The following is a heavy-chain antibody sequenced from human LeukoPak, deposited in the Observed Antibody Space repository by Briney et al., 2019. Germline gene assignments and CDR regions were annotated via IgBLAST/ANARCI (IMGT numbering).Heavy chain of an antibody. CDR1: GFTFSSYG. CDR2: IWYDGSNK. Sequence: PGGSLRLSCAASGFTFSSYGMHWVRQAPGKGLEWVAVIWYDGSNKYYADFVKGRFTISRDNSKNTLYLQMNSLRAEDTAVYYCAMPLFDYGDYTEYRFDYWGQGTLVTVSS. CDR3: AMPLFDYGDYTEYRFDY. V-gene: IGHV3-33*01. D-gene: IGHD4-17*01. J-gene: IGHJ4*02.